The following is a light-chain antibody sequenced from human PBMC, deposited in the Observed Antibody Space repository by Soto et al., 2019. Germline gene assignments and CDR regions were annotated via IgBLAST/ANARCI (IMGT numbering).Light chain of an antibody. CDR3: QQRSNWPPIT. J-gene: IGKJ5*01. V-gene: IGKV3-11*01. CDR2: DAS. CDR1: QSISNN. Sequence: EMVMTQSPATLSVSPVERATLSCRASQSISNNLAWYQQKVGQAPRLLIYDASNRATGIPARFSGSGSGTDFTLTISSLEPEDFAVYYCQQRSNWPPITFGQGTRLEI.